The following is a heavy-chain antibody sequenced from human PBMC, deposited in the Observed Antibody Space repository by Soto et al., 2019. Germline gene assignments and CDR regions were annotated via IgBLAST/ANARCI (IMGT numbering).Heavy chain of an antibody. CDR2: IIPILDVA. J-gene: IGHJ6*02. Sequence: QLVQSGAEVKKPGSSVKVSCKASGGDFLSYTISWVRQAPGQGPEWMGTIIPILDVAKNAQKFQGRVAITADKATSTVYMERRSLRSDDTAVYYCAQMWFGELWHGMDVWGQGTTITVSS. V-gene: IGHV1-69*02. CDR3: AQMWFGELWHGMDV. D-gene: IGHD3-10*01. CDR1: GGDFLSYT.